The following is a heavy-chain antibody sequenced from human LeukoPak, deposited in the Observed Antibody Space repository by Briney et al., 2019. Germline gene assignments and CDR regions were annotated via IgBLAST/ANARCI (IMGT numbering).Heavy chain of an antibody. J-gene: IGHJ4*02. CDR1: GFTFSNYR. Sequence: PGGSLRLSCAASGFTFSNYRMNWVRQAPGKGLEWVSSISSSSIYIYYADSLKGRFTISRDNAKNSLYLQMNSLRAEDTDVYYCARLPGRIIRYFDYWGQGTPVTVSS. V-gene: IGHV3-21*01. D-gene: IGHD2-21*01. CDR3: ARLPGRIIRYFDY. CDR2: ISSSSIYI.